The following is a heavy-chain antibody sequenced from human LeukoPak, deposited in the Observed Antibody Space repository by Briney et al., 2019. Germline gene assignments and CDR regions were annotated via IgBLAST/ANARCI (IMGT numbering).Heavy chain of an antibody. CDR3: ARVRPTAMVSLDAFDI. J-gene: IGHJ3*02. V-gene: IGHV4-4*07. CDR1: GYSISSSYY. CDR2: IYTSGST. D-gene: IGHD5-18*01. Sequence: NSSETLSLTCAVSGYSISSSYYWSWIRQPAGKGLEWIGRIYTSGSTNYNPSLKSRVTMSVDTSKNQFSLKLSSVTAADTAVYYCARVRPTAMVSLDAFDIWGQGTMVTVSS.